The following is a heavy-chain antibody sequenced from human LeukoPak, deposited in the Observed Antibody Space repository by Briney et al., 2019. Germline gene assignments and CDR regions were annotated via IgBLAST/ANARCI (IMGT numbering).Heavy chain of an antibody. Sequence: SETLSLTRTVSGGSISSYYWSWIRQPPGKGLGWIGYIYYSGSTNYNPSLKSRVTISVDTSKNQFSLKLSSVTAADTAVYYCARLYDSSGFFDYWGQGTLVTVSS. CDR2: IYYSGST. D-gene: IGHD3-22*01. V-gene: IGHV4-59*08. J-gene: IGHJ4*02. CDR3: ARLYDSSGFFDY. CDR1: GGSISSYY.